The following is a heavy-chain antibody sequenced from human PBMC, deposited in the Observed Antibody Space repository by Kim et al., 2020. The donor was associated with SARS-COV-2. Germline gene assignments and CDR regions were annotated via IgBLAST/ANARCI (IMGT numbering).Heavy chain of an antibody. V-gene: IGHV3-33*01. CDR2: NK. CDR3: ARDQSCYFDL. Sequence: NKYYADSVKGRFTISRDNSKNTLYLQMNSLRAEDTAVYYCARDQSCYFDLWGRGTLVTVSS. J-gene: IGHJ2*01.